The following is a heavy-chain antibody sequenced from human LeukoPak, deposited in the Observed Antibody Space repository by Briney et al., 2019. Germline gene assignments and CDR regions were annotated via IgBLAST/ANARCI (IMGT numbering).Heavy chain of an antibody. J-gene: IGHJ4*02. D-gene: IGHD2-21*02. CDR1: GFPFSSYW. CDR2: IKQDGSDK. Sequence: SGGSLRLSCAASGFPFSSYWMSWVRQAPGKGLEWVANIKQDGSDKYYVDSVKGRFTISRDNAKNSLYLQMNSLRAEDTAVYYCAREGVTDFDYWGQGTLVTVSS. V-gene: IGHV3-7*01. CDR3: AREGVTDFDY.